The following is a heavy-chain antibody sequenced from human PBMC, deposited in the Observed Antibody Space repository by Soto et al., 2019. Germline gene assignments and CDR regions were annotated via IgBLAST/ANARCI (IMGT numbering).Heavy chain of an antibody. Sequence: HGESLKISCKGSGYTFTSNWIGWGRQMPGKGLEWMGIIYPGDSETRYSPSFQGQVTISADKSINTAYLQWSSLKASDTAIYYCARTFGGHLYSFDFWGQGTLVTVSS. CDR2: IYPGDSET. CDR1: GYTFTSNW. CDR3: ARTFGGHLYSFDF. V-gene: IGHV5-51*01. D-gene: IGHD3-16*01. J-gene: IGHJ4*02.